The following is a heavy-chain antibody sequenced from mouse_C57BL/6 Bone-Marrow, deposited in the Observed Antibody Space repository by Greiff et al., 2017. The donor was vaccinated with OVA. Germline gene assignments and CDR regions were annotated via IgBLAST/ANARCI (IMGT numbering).Heavy chain of an antibody. Sequence: VQLQQSGPELVKPGASVKIPCKASGYTFTDYNMDWVKQSHGKSLEWIGDINPNNGGTIYTQKFKGKATLTVDKSSSTAYMEQRSLISEDTTVNYCAASSTAWFAYWGQGTLVTVSA. J-gene: IGHJ3*01. CDR3: AASSTAWFAY. CDR2: INPNNGGT. V-gene: IGHV1-18*01. CDR1: GYTFTDYN. D-gene: IGHD1-1*01.